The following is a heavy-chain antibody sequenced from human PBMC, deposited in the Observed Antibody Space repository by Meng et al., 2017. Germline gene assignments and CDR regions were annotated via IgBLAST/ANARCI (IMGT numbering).Heavy chain of an antibody. D-gene: IGHD3-10*01. CDR2: MNPNSGNT. Sequence: VQLVHVGGAVKKAWASVKVSCNASGYTFTSYDSHWVRQATGQGLEWMGWMNPNSGNTGYAQKFQGRVTMTRNTSISTAYMELSSLRSEDTAVYYCARVRGSGSLGIFDYWGQGTLVTVSS. CDR3: ARVRGSGSLGIFDY. V-gene: IGHV1-8*01. J-gene: IGHJ4*02. CDR1: GYTFTSYD.